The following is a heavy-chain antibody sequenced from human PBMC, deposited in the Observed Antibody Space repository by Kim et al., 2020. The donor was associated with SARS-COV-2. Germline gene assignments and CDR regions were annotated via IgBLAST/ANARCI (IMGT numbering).Heavy chain of an antibody. Sequence: SETLSLTCTVSGGSISSGGYYWSWIRQHQGKGLEWIGYIYYSGSTYYNPSLKSRVTISVDTSKNQFSLKLSSVTAADTAVYYCAVDRATSLRYFDWTQYWYCDLGGRGTVLTVSS. CDR3: AVDRATSLRYFDWTQYWYCDL. CDR1: GGSISSGGYY. V-gene: IGHV4-31*03. J-gene: IGHJ2*01. CDR2: IYYSGST. D-gene: IGHD3-9*01.